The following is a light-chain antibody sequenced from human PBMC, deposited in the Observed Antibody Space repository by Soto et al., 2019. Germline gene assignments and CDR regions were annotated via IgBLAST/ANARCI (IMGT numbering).Light chain of an antibody. CDR1: SSDVAGYNY. CDR3: SSYTSSSTPI. Sequence: QSALTQPASVSGSPGQSITISCTGTSSDVAGYNYVSWYLQHPGKAPKLMIYDVSNRPSGVSNRFSGSKSGNTASLTISGLQAEDEADYYCSSYTSSSTPIFGGGTKLTVL. V-gene: IGLV2-14*01. J-gene: IGLJ2*01. CDR2: DVS.